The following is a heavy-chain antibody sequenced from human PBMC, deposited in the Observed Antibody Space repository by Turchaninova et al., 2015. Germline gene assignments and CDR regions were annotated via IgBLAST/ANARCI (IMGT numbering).Heavy chain of an antibody. Sequence: VQSGADVKNAGTSVKVSCKTYGYAFTGDSIHWVRQAPGKGLEWMGRSNPDSGATEYAQEFQGRVSMTRDTSINTAYLDLRRLTSDDTAVYYCARDPYCTSNNCLFDLWGQGTLVTVSS. CDR2: SNPDSGAT. V-gene: IGHV1-2*06. CDR1: GYAFTGDS. J-gene: IGHJ5*02. D-gene: IGHD2-2*01. CDR3: ARDPYCTSNNCLFDL.